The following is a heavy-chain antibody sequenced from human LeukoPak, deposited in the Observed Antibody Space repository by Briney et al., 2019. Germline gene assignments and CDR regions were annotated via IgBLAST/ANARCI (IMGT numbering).Heavy chain of an antibody. J-gene: IGHJ6*02. D-gene: IGHD6-13*01. V-gene: IGHV3-9*01. Sequence: GRSLRLSCAASGFTFDDYAMHWVRQAPGEGLEWVSGVSWNSGSIGYADSVKGRITISRDNAKNSLYLQMNSLRAEDTALYYCAKDSGAAGRYYYYYYGMDVWGQGTTVTVSS. CDR1: GFTFDDYA. CDR2: VSWNSGSI. CDR3: AKDSGAAGRYYYYYYGMDV.